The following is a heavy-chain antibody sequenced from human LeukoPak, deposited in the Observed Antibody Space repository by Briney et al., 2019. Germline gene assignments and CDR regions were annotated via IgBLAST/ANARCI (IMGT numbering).Heavy chain of an antibody. D-gene: IGHD1-20*01. CDR1: GYTFTSYY. V-gene: IGHV1-46*01. Sequence: ASVKVSCKASGYTFTSYYMHWVRQAPGQGLEWMGIIIPSGGGTNYAQNFQGRVTMTRDTSTSTVYMELSSLRSEDTAMYYCARDNSRNSNDYWGQGTLVTVSP. CDR2: IIPSGGGT. CDR3: ARDNSRNSNDY. J-gene: IGHJ4*02.